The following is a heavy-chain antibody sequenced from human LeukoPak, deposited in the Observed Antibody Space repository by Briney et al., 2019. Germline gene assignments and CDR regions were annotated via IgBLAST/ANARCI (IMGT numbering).Heavy chain of an antibody. CDR1: GFTFSSCG. V-gene: IGHV3-21*01. CDR3: ATETIGRHYDY. D-gene: IGHD1-14*01. CDR2: IGPTGTDR. Sequence: GGSLRLSCAASGFTFSSCGFNWVRQAPGKGPEWVSSIGPTGTDRYYADSVRGRFTISRDNAKNSMYLQMDSLRDEDTAVYCCATETIGRHYDYWGQGTLLTVSS. J-gene: IGHJ4*02.